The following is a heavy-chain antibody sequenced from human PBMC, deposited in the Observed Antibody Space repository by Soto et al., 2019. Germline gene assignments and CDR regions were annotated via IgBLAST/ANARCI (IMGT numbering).Heavy chain of an antibody. CDR3: ASDLGQGYYDSSGYSSYFGY. CDR2: IIPIFGTA. D-gene: IGHD3-22*01. J-gene: IGHJ4*02. Sequence: QVQLVQSGAEVKKPGSSVKVSCKASGGTFNNYAISWVRQAPGQGLEWMGGIIPIFGTANYVQNFQGRVTITADESTSIAYMELSSLRSDDTAMYYCASDLGQGYYDSSGYSSYFGYLGQGTLVTVSS. V-gene: IGHV1-69*01. CDR1: GGTFNNYA.